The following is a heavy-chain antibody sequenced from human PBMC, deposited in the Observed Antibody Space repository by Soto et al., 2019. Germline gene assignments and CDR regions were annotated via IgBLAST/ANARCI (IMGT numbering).Heavy chain of an antibody. V-gene: IGHV1-2*02. CDR2: INPNSGGT. J-gene: IGHJ6*02. Sequence: ASVKVSCKASGYTFTGYYMHWVRQAPGQGLEWMGWINPNSGGTNYAQKFQGRVTMTRDTSISTAYMELSRLRADDTAVYCCASHYDFLSGYYPVQNKNYAMDVWAQGTTVTVSS. D-gene: IGHD3-3*01. CDR3: ASHYDFLSGYYPVQNKNYAMDV. CDR1: GYTFTGYY.